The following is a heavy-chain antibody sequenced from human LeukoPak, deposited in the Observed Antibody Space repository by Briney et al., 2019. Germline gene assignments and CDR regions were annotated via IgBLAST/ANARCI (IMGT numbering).Heavy chain of an antibody. J-gene: IGHJ4*02. CDR1: GFTFSSSG. V-gene: IGHV3-30*18. D-gene: IGHD5-18*01. CDR2: ISYDGSNK. CDR3: AKGYNYGFY. Sequence: PGGSLILSCAASGFTFSSSGMHWVRQAPGKGLECVAIISYDGSNKYYADSVKGRFTISRDNSKNTLFLQMNSLRAEDTAVYYCAKGYNYGFYWGQGTLVTVSS.